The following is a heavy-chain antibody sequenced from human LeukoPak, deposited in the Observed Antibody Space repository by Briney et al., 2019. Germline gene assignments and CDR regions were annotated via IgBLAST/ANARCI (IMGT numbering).Heavy chain of an antibody. CDR2: IYTSGST. V-gene: IGHV4-4*07. CDR1: GGSISSCY. J-gene: IGHJ4*02. CDR3: AREDYYDSHFDY. Sequence: SETLSLTCTVSGGSISSCYWSGIRQPAGKGLEWIGRIYTSGSTNYNPSLQSRVTMSVDTSKNQFSLKLSSVTAADTAVYYCAREDYYDSHFDYWGQGTLVTVSS. D-gene: IGHD3-22*01.